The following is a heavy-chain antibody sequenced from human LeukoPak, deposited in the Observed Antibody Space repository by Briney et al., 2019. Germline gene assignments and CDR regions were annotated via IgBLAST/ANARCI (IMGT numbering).Heavy chain of an antibody. CDR3: AKTQGYYDA. Sequence: GGSLRLSCVASGFTFSNYAMSWVRQAPGKGLELVSGVYGSDDKTVYGDAVRGRFTISRDNSKNTLYLQMNSLRADDTAVYYCAKTQGYYDAWGQGALVTVSS. CDR2: VYGSDDKT. J-gene: IGHJ5*02. D-gene: IGHD2-15*01. CDR1: GFTFSNYA. V-gene: IGHV3-23*01.